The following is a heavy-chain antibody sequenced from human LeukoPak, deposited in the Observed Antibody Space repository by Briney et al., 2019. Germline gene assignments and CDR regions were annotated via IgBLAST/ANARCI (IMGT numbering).Heavy chain of an antibody. Sequence: TPSETLSLTCTVPGGSISSSSYYWGWIRQPPGKGLEWIGSIYYSGSTYYNPSLKSRVTISVDTSKNQFSLKLSSVTAADTAVYYCARQPLLHDFWSGYHKSYYCDNWGQGTLVTVSS. CDR1: GGSISSSSYY. D-gene: IGHD3-3*01. J-gene: IGHJ4*02. CDR3: ARQPLLHDFWSGYHKSYYCDN. V-gene: IGHV4-39*01. CDR2: IYYSGST.